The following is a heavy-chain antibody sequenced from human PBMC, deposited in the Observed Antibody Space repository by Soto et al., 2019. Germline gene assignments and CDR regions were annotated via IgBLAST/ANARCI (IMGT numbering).Heavy chain of an antibody. J-gene: IGHJ5*02. D-gene: IGHD2-2*01. CDR2: TYYRSKWYN. Sequence: PSQTLSLTCAISGDSVSSNSAAWNWIRQSPSRGLEWLGRTYYRSKWYNDYAVSVKSRITINPDTSKNQFSLQLNCVTPEDTAVYYCARERYCSSTSSYLLQINRFDPWGQGTLVTVSS. CDR1: GDSVSSNSAA. CDR3: ARERYCSSTSSYLLQINRFDP. V-gene: IGHV6-1*01.